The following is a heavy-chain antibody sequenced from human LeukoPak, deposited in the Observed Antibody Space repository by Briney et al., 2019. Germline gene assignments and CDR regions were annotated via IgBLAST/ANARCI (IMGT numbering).Heavy chain of an antibody. Sequence: PSETLSLTCAVYGGSFSDYYWSWIRQPPGKGLEWIGEINHSGSTNYNPSLKSRVTISVDTSKNQFSLKLSSVTAADTAVYYCARRRRITMVRGGDFDYWGQGTLVTVSS. J-gene: IGHJ4*02. D-gene: IGHD3-10*01. CDR2: INHSGST. CDR3: ARRRRITMVRGGDFDY. CDR1: GGSFSDYY. V-gene: IGHV4-34*01.